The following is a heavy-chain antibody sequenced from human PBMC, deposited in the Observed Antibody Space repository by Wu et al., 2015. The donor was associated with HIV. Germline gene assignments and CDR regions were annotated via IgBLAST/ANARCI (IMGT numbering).Heavy chain of an antibody. CDR3: ARSPPPSYGVPLDYFDY. CDR2: INPSGGST. J-gene: IGHJ4*02. CDR1: GYTFTSYY. D-gene: IGHD4-17*01. V-gene: IGHV1-46*01. Sequence: QVQLVQSGAEVKKPGASVKVSCKASGYTFTSYYMHWVRQAPGQGLEWMGIINPSGGSTSYAQKFQGRVTMTRDTSTSTVYMELSSLRSEDTAVYYCARSPPPSYGVPLDYFDYWGQGTLVTVSS.